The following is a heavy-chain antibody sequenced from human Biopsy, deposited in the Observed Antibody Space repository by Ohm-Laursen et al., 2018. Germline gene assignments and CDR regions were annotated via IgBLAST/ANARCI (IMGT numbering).Heavy chain of an antibody. Sequence: PSDTLSLTCPVSGDSINSSYWSWIRQAPGKGLEWIGFISNSGNTNYNPSLKSRVTISADTSKNQFSLKLGSVTVADTAVFYCARRGSGGRSFDYWGQGSLVTVSS. CDR2: ISNSGNT. CDR3: ARRGSGGRSFDY. CDR1: GDSINSSY. V-gene: IGHV4-59*08. D-gene: IGHD2-15*01. J-gene: IGHJ4*02.